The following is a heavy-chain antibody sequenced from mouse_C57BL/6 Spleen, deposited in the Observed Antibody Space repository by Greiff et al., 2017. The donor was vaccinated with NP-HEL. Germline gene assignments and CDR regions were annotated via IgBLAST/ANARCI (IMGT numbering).Heavy chain of an antibody. J-gene: IGHJ3*01. CDR1: GFNIKDDY. D-gene: IGHD1-1*01. Sequence: EVQLQQSGAELVRPGASVKLSCTASGFNIKDDYMHWVKQRPEQGLEWIGWIDPENGDTEYASKFQGKATITADTSSNTAYLQLSSLTSEDTAVYYCTTSYYYGSINWGQGTLVTVSA. CDR2: IDPENGDT. CDR3: TTSYYYGSIN. V-gene: IGHV14-4*01.